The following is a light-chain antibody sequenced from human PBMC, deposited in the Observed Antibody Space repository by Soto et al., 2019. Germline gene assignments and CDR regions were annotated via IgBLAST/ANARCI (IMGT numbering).Light chain of an antibody. CDR3: QQDNSYWT. Sequence: DIQMTQSPSTLSASVGDRVTITCRASQSISSWLAWYQQKPGKAPKLLIYDAYSLESGVPSKFSGSGSGTEFTLTISSLQPDDFATYYCQQDNSYWTFGQGTKVEIK. V-gene: IGKV1-5*01. CDR1: QSISSW. J-gene: IGKJ1*01. CDR2: DAY.